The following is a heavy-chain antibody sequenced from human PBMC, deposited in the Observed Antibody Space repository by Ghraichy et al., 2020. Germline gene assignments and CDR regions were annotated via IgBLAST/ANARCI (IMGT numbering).Heavy chain of an antibody. Sequence: SETLSLTCTVSGGSISSYYWSWIRQPPGKGLEWIGYIYYSGSTNYNPSLKSRVTISVDTSKNQFSLKLSSVTAADTAVYYCARDCGGDCLNSGAFDIWGQGTMVTVSS. CDR1: GGSISSYY. D-gene: IGHD2-21*02. J-gene: IGHJ3*02. CDR3: ARDCGGDCLNSGAFDI. V-gene: IGHV4-59*01. CDR2: IYYSGST.